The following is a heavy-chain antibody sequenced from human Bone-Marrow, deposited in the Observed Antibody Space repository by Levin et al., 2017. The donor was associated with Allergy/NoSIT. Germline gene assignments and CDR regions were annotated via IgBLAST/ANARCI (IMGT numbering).Heavy chain of an antibody. J-gene: IGHJ4*02. V-gene: IGHV3-72*01. Sequence: PGGSLRLSCAASGFTFSDHYMDWVRQAPGKGLEWVGRTRNKANSYTTEYAASVKGRFTISRDDSKNSLYLQMNSLKTEDTAVYYCARVSSAQWGSWHYEYWGQETLVTVSS. CDR2: TRNKANSYTT. CDR3: ARVSSAQWGSWHYEY. D-gene: IGHD6-13*01. CDR1: GFTFSDHY.